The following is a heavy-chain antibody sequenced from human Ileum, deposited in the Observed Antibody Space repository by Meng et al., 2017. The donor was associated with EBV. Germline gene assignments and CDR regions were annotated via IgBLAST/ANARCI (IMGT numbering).Heavy chain of an antibody. J-gene: IGHJ5*02. CDR1: DSSAASGSYC. V-gene: IGHV4-61*03. CDR2: INCTAST. D-gene: IGHD1-1*01. Sequence: VQRQAAAPGMEHPSQPLSLSCTASDSSAASGSYCWSWAPQPPVEGLDWFVYINCTASTNYNPPLKSRVTMSVATSKTHFSLNLTSVTAADVDVYYSARGTGTTFAWGQGTLVTVSS. CDR3: ARGTGTTFA.